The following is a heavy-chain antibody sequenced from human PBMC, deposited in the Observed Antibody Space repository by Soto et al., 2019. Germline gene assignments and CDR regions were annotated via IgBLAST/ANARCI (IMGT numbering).Heavy chain of an antibody. CDR1: GGSISSYY. J-gene: IGHJ3*02. V-gene: IGHV4-59*01. CDR3: AGGGGPSYYWYYYDSSGPKGGAFDI. D-gene: IGHD3-22*01. CDR2: IYYSGST. Sequence: PSETLSLTCTVSGGSISSYYWSWIRQPPGKGLEWIGYIYYSGSTDYDPSLKSRVTISVDTSKNQFSLKLSSVTAADTAVYYCAGGGGPSYYWYYYDSSGPKGGAFDIWGQGTMVTVSS.